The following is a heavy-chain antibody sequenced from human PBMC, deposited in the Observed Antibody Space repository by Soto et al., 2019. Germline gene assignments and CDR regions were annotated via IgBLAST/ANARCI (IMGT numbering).Heavy chain of an antibody. CDR3: AKSTGGTANGMGV. CDR1: GLSFDDYA. D-gene: IGHD2-8*02. V-gene: IGHV3-9*01. Sequence: PGGSLRLSCAASGLSFDDYAMHWVRQAPGKGLEWVSGISWNSGTIGYADSVKGRFTISRDNAKNSLYLQMNSLRAEDTALYYCAKSTGGTANGMGVWGQGTTVTVSS. J-gene: IGHJ6*02. CDR2: ISWNSGTI.